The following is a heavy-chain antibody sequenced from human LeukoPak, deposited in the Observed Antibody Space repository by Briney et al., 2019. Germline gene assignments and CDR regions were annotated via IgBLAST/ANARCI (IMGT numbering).Heavy chain of an antibody. CDR3: ARNWNGSWAAFDI. Sequence: GGSLRLSCAASGFTFSSYAMHWVRQAPGKGLEWVAVISYDGSNKYYADSVKGRFTISRDNAKNSLYLQMNSLRAEDTAVYYCARNWNGSWAAFDIWGQGTMVTVSS. J-gene: IGHJ3*02. CDR2: ISYDGSNK. CDR1: GFTFSSYA. D-gene: IGHD1-1*01. V-gene: IGHV3-30-3*01.